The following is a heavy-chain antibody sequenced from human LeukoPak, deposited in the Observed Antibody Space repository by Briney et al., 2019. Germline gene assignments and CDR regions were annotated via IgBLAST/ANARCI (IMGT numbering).Heavy chain of an antibody. V-gene: IGHV4-59*01. D-gene: IGHD4-17*01. CDR3: ARVRYGDYGIDP. CDR1: GGSISSYY. CDR2: IYYSGST. Sequence: SETLSLTCTVSGGSISSYYWSWIRQPPGKGLEWIGYIYYSGSTNYNPSLKSRVTISVDTSKNQFSLKLSSVTAADTAVYYCARVRYGDYGIDPWGQGTLVTVSS. J-gene: IGHJ5*02.